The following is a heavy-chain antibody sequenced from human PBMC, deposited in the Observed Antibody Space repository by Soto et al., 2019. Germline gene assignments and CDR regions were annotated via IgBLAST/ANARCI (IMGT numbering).Heavy chain of an antibody. D-gene: IGHD2-15*01. J-gene: IGHJ3*02. V-gene: IGHV1-18*01. CDR3: ARDSYCSGGSCYLPNDAFDI. Sequence: GASVKVSCKASGYTFTSYGISWVRQAPGQGLEWMGWISAYNGNTNYAQKLQGRVTMTTDTSTSTAYMGLRSLRSDDTAVYYCARDSYCSGGSCYLPNDAFDIWGQGTVVTV. CDR2: ISAYNGNT. CDR1: GYTFTSYG.